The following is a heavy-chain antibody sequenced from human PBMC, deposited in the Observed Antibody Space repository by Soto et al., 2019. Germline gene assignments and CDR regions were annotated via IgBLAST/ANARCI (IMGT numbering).Heavy chain of an antibody. J-gene: IGHJ2*01. CDR2: INAGNGNT. CDR3: ARDSTAYCSSTSCYRTWYFDL. CDR1: GYTFTSYA. V-gene: IGHV1-3*01. D-gene: IGHD2-2*01. Sequence: QVQLVQSGAEVKKPGASVKVSCKASGYTFTSYAMHWVRQAPGQRLEWMGWINAGNGNTKYSQKFQGRVTITRDTSASTAYMELSSLRSEDTAVYYCARDSTAYCSSTSCYRTWYFDLWGRGTLVTVSS.